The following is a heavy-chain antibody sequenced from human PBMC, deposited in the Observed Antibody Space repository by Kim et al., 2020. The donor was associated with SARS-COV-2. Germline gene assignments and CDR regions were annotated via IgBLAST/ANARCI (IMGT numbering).Heavy chain of an antibody. J-gene: IGHJ4*02. CDR1: GFTFSSYA. CDR3: AKDRYSSGWPDY. Sequence: GGSLRLSCAASGFTFSSYAMSCVRQAPGKGLEWVSAISGSGGSTYYADSVKGRFTISRDNSKNTLYLQMNSLRAEDTAVYYCAKDRYSSGWPDYWGQGTLVTVSS. D-gene: IGHD6-19*01. V-gene: IGHV3-23*01. CDR2: ISGSGGST.